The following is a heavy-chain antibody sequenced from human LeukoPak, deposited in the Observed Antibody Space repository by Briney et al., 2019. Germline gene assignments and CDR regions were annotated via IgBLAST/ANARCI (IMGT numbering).Heavy chain of an antibody. CDR3: ARDLGVGAYLLFDYISSGLDS. V-gene: IGHV3-30*03. Sequence: GGSLRLSCAASGFTFSTYGMHWVRQAPGKGLEWVAVISYDGSNEYFVDSVKGQFTISRDNSRNILFLQMNSLRPEDTAVYYCARDLGVGAYLLFDYISSGLDSWGQGTLVTVSS. D-gene: IGHD6-6*01. CDR1: GFTFSTYG. CDR2: ISYDGSNE. J-gene: IGHJ4*02.